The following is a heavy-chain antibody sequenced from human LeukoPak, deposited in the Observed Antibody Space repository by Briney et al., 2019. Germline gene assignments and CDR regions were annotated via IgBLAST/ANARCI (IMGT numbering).Heavy chain of an antibody. Sequence: PGESLEISCKGSGYSVTSFWIAWVRRMPGKGLEWMGIIFAADSDTRYSPSFQGQVTISADKSINTAYLQWSSLKASDTAMYYCARSMGTSTSWYSIGPSDYWGQGTLVTVSS. CDR2: IFAADSDT. CDR1: GYSVTSFW. CDR3: ARSMGTSTSWYSIGPSDY. D-gene: IGHD2-2*01. J-gene: IGHJ4*02. V-gene: IGHV5-51*01.